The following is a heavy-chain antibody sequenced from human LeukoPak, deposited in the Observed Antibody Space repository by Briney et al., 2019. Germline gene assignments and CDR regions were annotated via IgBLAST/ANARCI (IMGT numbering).Heavy chain of an antibody. CDR2: ISVGAEYI. V-gene: IGHV3-23*01. CDR1: GFTFSTHV. D-gene: IGHD3-3*01. J-gene: IGHJ4*02. Sequence: GGSLRLSCAASGFTFSTHVMNWFRQAPGKGLEWVSTISVGAEYIFYADSVKGRFTISRDDSNNALYLQMRSLRAEDTALYYCASGPPFLKYFEYWGQGTLVTVSS. CDR3: ASGPPFLKYFEY.